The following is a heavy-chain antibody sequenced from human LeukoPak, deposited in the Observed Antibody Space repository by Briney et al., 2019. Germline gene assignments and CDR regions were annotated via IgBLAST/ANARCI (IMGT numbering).Heavy chain of an antibody. Sequence: PSQTLFLTCTVSGGSISSGSYYWSWIRQPAGKGLEWIGRIYTSGSTNYNPSLKSRVTISVDTSKNQFSLKLSSVTAADTAVYYCARDIIGDYGQNWFDPWGQGTLVTVSS. CDR2: IYTSGST. J-gene: IGHJ5*02. V-gene: IGHV4-61*02. CDR1: GGSISSGSYY. CDR3: ARDIIGDYGQNWFDP. D-gene: IGHD4-17*01.